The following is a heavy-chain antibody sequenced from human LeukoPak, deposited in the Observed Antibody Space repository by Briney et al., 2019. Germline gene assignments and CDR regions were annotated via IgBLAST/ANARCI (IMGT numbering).Heavy chain of an antibody. CDR1: GGSFSGYY. CDR2: INHSGST. D-gene: IGHD6-19*01. Sequence: SETLSLTCAVYGGSFSGYYWSWIRQPPGKGLEWIGEINHSGSTNYSPSLKSRVTISVDTSKNQFSLKLSSVTAADTAVYYCARGGGGVAGYFDYWGQGTLVTVSS. V-gene: IGHV4-34*01. CDR3: ARGGGGVAGYFDY. J-gene: IGHJ4*02.